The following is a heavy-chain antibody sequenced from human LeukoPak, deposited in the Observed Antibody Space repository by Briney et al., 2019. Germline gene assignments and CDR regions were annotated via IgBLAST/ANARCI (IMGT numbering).Heavy chain of an antibody. CDR1: GFTFSSHA. V-gene: IGHV3-30*04. Sequence: SLRLSCAASGFTFSSHAFHWVRQAPGKGLEWVAAISNDGSNKYYVDSAKGRFTISRDNSKNTLYVQLNSLKGEDTAVYYCARESSGYSYGSSFDYWGQGTLVTVSS. CDR3: ARESSGYSYGSSFDY. J-gene: IGHJ4*02. CDR2: ISNDGSNK. D-gene: IGHD5-18*01.